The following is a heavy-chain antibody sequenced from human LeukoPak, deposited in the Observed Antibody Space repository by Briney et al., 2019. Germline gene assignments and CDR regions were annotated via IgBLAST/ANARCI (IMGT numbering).Heavy chain of an antibody. J-gene: IGHJ4*02. CDR3: AKGSDYAWDFFNY. V-gene: IGHV3-23*01. D-gene: IGHD5-12*01. Sequence: GGSLRLSCAASGFTFSTYAMNWVRQAPGRGLEWVSTISGSGGSPYYADSVKGRFTISRDNSKNTLYLHMNSLRAEDTAVYYCAKGSDYAWDFFNYWGQGTLVTVSS. CDR1: GFTFSTYA. CDR2: ISGSGGSP.